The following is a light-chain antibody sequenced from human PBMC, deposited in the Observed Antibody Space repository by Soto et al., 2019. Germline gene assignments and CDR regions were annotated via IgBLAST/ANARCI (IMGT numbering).Light chain of an antibody. CDR3: QQYGSSWT. CDR2: GAS. CDR1: QSVSSN. V-gene: IGKV3-20*01. J-gene: IGKJ1*01. Sequence: EIVMTQSPATLSVSPGERATLSCRASQSVSSNLAWYQQKPGQAPRLLIYGASSRAAGIPDRFSASGSGTDFTLTISRLEPEDFAVYYCQQYGSSWTFGQGTKVDIK.